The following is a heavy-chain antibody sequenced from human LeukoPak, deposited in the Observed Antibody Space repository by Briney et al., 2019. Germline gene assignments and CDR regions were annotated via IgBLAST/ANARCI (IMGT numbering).Heavy chain of an antibody. Sequence: SETLSLTCTVSGGSISSGSYYWTWIRQPAGKGLEWIGRIYTSGSTDYNPSLKSRVTISVDTSKNQFSLKLSSVTAADTAVYYCARARYDYYGSGSYSTYYFDYWGQGTLVTVSS. CDR2: IYTSGST. D-gene: IGHD3-10*01. J-gene: IGHJ4*02. V-gene: IGHV4-61*02. CDR1: GGSISSGSYY. CDR3: ARARYDYYGSGSYSTYYFDY.